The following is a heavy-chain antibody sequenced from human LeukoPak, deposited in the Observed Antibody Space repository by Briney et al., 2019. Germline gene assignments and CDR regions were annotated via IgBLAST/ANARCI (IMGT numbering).Heavy chain of an antibody. CDR2: INPNSGGT. V-gene: IGHV1-2*06. CDR1: GYTLTDYY. CDR3: ARVGYYESSGYYEY. D-gene: IGHD3-22*01. J-gene: IGHJ4*02. Sequence: ASVKVSCKASGYTLTDYYMHWVRQAPGLGLEWMGRINPNSGGTNYAQKFQGGVTMTRDTSISTVYMELSRLRSDDTAVYYCARVGYYESSGYYEYWGQGTLVTVSS.